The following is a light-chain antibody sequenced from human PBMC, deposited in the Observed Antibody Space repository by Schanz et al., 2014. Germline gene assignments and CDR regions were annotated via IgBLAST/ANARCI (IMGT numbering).Light chain of an antibody. V-gene: IGLV2-14*03. CDR1: SGDVGGFNF. CDR2: DVT. Sequence: QSALTQPASVSGSPGQSVAISCTGTSGDVGGFNFVSWYQQHPDRAPKLIIFDVTNRSSGVSDRFSGSKSGNTASLTISGLQAEDEGDYYCCSYAGSYNFWVFGGGTKVTVL. CDR3: CSYAGSYNFWV. J-gene: IGLJ3*02.